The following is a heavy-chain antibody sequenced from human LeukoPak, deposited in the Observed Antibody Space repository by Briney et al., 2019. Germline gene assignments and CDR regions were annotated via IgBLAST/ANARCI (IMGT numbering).Heavy chain of an antibody. V-gene: IGHV3-74*01. CDR3: ARESRDTHSFDY. D-gene: IGHD5-18*01. CDR1: GFTFMSYW. J-gene: IGHJ4*02. Sequence: GGSLTLACAASGFTFMSYWMHWVRQAPGKGLVWVSRINGDGSSTSYADSVKGRFTISRDNAKNTLYLQMNSLRAEDTAVYYCARESRDTHSFDYWGQGTLVTVSS. CDR2: INGDGSST.